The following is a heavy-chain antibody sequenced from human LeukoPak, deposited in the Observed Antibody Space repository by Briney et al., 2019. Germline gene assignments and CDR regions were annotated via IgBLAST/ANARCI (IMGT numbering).Heavy chain of an antibody. J-gene: IGHJ4*02. D-gene: IGHD2-2*01. Sequence: GGSLRLSCTASGFTFGDYAMSWVRQAPGKGLEWVGFIRSKAYGGTTEYAASVKGRFTISRDDSKSIAYPQMNSLKTEDTAVYYCTRDEVPAPQTLDYWGQGTLVTVSS. CDR3: TRDEVPAPQTLDY. V-gene: IGHV3-49*04. CDR1: GFTFGDYA. CDR2: IRSKAYGGTT.